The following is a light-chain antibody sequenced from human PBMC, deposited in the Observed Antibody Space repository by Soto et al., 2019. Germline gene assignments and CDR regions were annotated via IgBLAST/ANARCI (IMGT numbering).Light chain of an antibody. J-gene: IGKJ2*01. Sequence: EVVMTQSPATLSVSPGERATLSCRASQSVRNDLAWYQQKPGQAPRLLIYGASTRATGIPVRFSASGSGTEFTLTISSLQSEDFAVYYCQQYNIWPPLYTFGQGTKLEIK. CDR3: QQYNIWPPLYT. CDR2: GAS. CDR1: QSVRND. V-gene: IGKV3-15*01.